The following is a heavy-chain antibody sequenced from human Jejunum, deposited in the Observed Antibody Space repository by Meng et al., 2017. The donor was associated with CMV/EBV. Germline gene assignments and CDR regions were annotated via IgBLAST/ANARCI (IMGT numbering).Heavy chain of an antibody. CDR2: IHYDASNQ. CDR1: GFTFSSYG. Sequence: QVQLVESGGGVVQPGVSLGRVCAASGFTFSSYGMHWVRQAPGKGLEWVAFIHYDASNQYYADSVKGRFTISRDNSKNTLYLQMNSLRTEDTAVYYCAKECRTGNWVDAFDVRGQGTMVTVSS. J-gene: IGHJ3*01. D-gene: IGHD3-10*01. V-gene: IGHV3-30*02. CDR3: AKECRTGNWVDAFDV.